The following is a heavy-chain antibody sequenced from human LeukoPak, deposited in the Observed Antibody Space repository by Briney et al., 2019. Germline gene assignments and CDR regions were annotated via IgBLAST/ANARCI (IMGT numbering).Heavy chain of an antibody. CDR2: ISSSGSTI. CDR3: ARGQGTGRPFDY. J-gene: IGHJ4*02. D-gene: IGHD1-1*01. V-gene: IGHV3-48*03. CDR1: GFTFSSYE. Sequence: PGGSLRLSCAASGFTFSSYEMNWVRQAPGKGLEWVSYISSSGSTIYYADSVKGRFTISRDNAKNSLYLQMNSLRAEDTAVYYCARGQGTGRPFDYWGQGTLVTVSS.